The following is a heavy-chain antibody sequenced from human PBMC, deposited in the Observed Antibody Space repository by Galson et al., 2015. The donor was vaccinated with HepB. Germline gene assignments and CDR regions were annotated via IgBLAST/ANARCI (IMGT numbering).Heavy chain of an antibody. V-gene: IGHV3-66*01. CDR3: ASGWGETALAGALDN. CDR1: GFSVNRQY. Sequence: SLRLSCAASGFSVNRQYMTWVRQSPGQGLVWVSVIYIGGGPYYAASGKGRFTLSRDNSENTVHLQLNSLRVDDMAVYYCASGWGETALAGALDNWGQGTMVTASS. J-gene: IGHJ3*02. D-gene: IGHD5-18*01. CDR2: IYIGGGP.